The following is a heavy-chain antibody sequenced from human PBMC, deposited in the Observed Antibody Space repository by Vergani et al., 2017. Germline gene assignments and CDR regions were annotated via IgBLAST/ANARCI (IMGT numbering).Heavy chain of an antibody. J-gene: IGHJ6*02. V-gene: IGHV3-48*04. CDR1: GFRFSNYW. CDR3: AREGRSGGMDV. D-gene: IGHD3-3*01. Sequence: EVEVVESGGGLVQPGGSLRLSCAASGFRFSNYWMHWIRQAPGKGLEWVSYISSSGSTIYYADSVKGRFTISRDNAKNSLYLQMNSLRAEDTAVYYCAREGRSGGMDVWGQGTTVTVSS. CDR2: ISSSGSTI.